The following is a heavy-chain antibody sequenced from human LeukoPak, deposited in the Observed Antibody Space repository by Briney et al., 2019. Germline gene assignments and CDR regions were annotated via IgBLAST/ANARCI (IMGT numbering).Heavy chain of an antibody. Sequence: GASVKVSCKASGGTFSSYAISWVRQAPGQGLEWMGGIIPIFGTANYAQKFQGRVTITTDESTSTAYMELSSLRSEDTAVYYCAGGYSSSSSYYYYYMDVWGKGTTVTVSS. CDR1: GGTFSSYA. CDR2: IIPIFGTA. J-gene: IGHJ6*03. V-gene: IGHV1-69*05. CDR3: AGGYSSSSSYYYYYMDV. D-gene: IGHD6-6*01.